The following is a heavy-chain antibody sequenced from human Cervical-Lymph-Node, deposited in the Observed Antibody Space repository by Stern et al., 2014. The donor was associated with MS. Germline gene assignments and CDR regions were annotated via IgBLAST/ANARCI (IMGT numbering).Heavy chain of an antibody. V-gene: IGHV1-18*04. D-gene: IGHD4-23*01. CDR2: ISAYNGDT. Sequence: VQLVQSGVEVKKPGASVKVSCKASGYTFTHYGISWVRQAPGQGLEWMGWISAYNGDTKYAQKLQGRVTMTTETSTSTAYMDLRSLRSDDTAVYYCARDHSDYGGPQIWFDPWGQGTLVTVSS. CDR3: ARDHSDYGGPQIWFDP. J-gene: IGHJ5*02. CDR1: GYTFTHYG.